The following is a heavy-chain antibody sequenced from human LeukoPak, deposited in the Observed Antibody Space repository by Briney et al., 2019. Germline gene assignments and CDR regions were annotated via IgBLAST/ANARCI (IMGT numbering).Heavy chain of an antibody. Sequence: GRSLRLSCAASGFTFSTYGIHWVRQAPGKGLEWVAVISFDGSNKYYVDSVKGRFTISRDNSKNTLYLQMNSLRVEDTAVYYCAKDALVDTATYYYYMDVWGRGTTVTVSS. CDR1: GFTFSTYG. V-gene: IGHV3-30*18. D-gene: IGHD5-18*01. J-gene: IGHJ6*03. CDR3: AKDALVDTATYYYYMDV. CDR2: ISFDGSNK.